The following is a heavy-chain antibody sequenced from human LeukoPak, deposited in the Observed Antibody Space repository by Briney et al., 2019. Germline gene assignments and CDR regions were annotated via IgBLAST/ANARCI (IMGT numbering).Heavy chain of an antibody. V-gene: IGHV3-30-3*01. CDR1: GFTFNNYA. Sequence: GMSLSLSCEASGFTFNNYAMHWVRQAPGKGLEWVARIAYDGSNKNYADSVKGRFTGSRDNSKNTVYLQMISLRAEDTSVYFCARGIAGGFDYWGHGTLVTVSS. J-gene: IGHJ4*01. D-gene: IGHD6-13*01. CDR2: IAYDGSNK. CDR3: ARGIAGGFDY.